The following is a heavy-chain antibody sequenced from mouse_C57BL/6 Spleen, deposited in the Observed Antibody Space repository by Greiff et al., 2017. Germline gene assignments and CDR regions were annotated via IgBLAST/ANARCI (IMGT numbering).Heavy chain of an antibody. J-gene: IGHJ2*01. CDR3: ASSNCHGDH. CDR2: IYPGAGDT. D-gene: IGHD4-1*01. CDR1: GYAFRGSW. Sequence: QVQLQQSGPALVQPGASVKISCKASGYAFRGSWMHWVKQRPGKGLEWIGRIYPGAGDTNYNGKFKGKATLTADKSSSTAYMQLSSLTSEDSAVYYCASSNCHGDHWCEDTTPTVSS. V-gene: IGHV1-82*01.